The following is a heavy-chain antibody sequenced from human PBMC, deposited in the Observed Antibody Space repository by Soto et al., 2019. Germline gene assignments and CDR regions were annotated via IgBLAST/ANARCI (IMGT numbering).Heavy chain of an antibody. CDR1: GFTFSSYA. D-gene: IGHD6-6*01. J-gene: IGHJ6*02. CDR2: ISGSGGST. V-gene: IGHV3-23*01. Sequence: GSLRLSCAASGFTFSSYAMSWVRQAPGKGLEWVSAISGSGGSTYYADSVKGRFTISRDNAKNSLYLQMNSLRAEDTAVYYCASEYSSSTYYYGMDVWGQGTTVTVSS. CDR3: ASEYSSSTYYYGMDV.